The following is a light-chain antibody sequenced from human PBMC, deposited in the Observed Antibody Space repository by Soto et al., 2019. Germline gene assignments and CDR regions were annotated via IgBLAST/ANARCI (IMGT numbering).Light chain of an antibody. V-gene: IGKV1-39*01. CDR3: QQSDSTPYT. CDR2: DAS. J-gene: IGKJ2*01. CDR1: QTISTY. Sequence: DIQMTQSPSSLSASVGDRFTITCRASQTISTYLNWYQQKPGKAPRLLIYDASSLLSGVPSRFSGSGSGTDFTLTIASLQPEDFSTYYCQQSDSTPYTFGQGT.